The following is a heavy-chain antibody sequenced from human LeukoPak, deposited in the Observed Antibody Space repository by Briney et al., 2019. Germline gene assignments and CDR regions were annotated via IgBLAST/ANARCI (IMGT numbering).Heavy chain of an antibody. CDR3: ASRSAGDHYFDY. CDR2: IYYSGST. V-gene: IGHV4-39*07. Sequence: SETLSLTCTVSGASISSSTDYWGWIRQPPGKGLEWIANIYYSGSTYYNPSLKSRVTISVDTSKNQFSLKLSSVTAADTAVYYCASRSAGDHYFDYWGQGTLVTVSS. J-gene: IGHJ4*02. CDR1: GASISSSTDY. D-gene: IGHD6-13*01.